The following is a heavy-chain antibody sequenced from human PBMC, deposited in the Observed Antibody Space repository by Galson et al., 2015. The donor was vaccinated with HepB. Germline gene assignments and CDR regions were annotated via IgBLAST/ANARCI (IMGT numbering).Heavy chain of an antibody. CDR3: ARSMVRGVILSQGYYHGMDV. V-gene: IGHV1-2*02. CDR1: GYTFTGYH. D-gene: IGHD3-10*01. J-gene: IGHJ6*02. CDR2: VNPGSGVT. Sequence: SVKVSCKASGYTFTGYHMHWVRQAPGQGLEWMGWVNPGSGVTNYAQKFQGRVTMTRDASMKTAYIELGRLRSDDTAIYYCARSMVRGVILSQGYYHGMDVWGQGTAVTVSS.